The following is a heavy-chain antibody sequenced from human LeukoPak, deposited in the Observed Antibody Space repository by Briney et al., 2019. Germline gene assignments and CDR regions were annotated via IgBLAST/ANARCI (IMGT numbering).Heavy chain of an antibody. V-gene: IGHV4-39*07. CDR3: ARARGYSYGPCDY. CDR1: GGSISTSNYY. D-gene: IGHD5-18*01. CDR2: IFYSGST. Sequence: PSETLSLTCTVSGGSISTSNYYWGWIRQPPGKGLEWIGNIFYSGSTYYSPSLRSRVTISLDTSRNQFSLKLSSVTAADTAVYYCARARGYSYGPCDYWGQGTLVTVSS. J-gene: IGHJ4*02.